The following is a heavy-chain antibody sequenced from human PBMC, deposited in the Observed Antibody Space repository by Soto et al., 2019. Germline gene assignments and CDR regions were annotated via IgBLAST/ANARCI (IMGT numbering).Heavy chain of an antibody. CDR2: ISGSGGET. Sequence: EVQLLESGGGLVQPGGSLRLSCTASGFTYSIYAMAWVRQAPGKGLEWVSAISGSGGETYYADYVKGRFTISRDNSKNTVYLQMTNLRADYTAVYYCAKEIAVAVATPPEYWGQGTLVTVSS. V-gene: IGHV3-23*01. CDR3: AKEIAVAVATPPEY. J-gene: IGHJ4*02. CDR1: GFTYSIYA. D-gene: IGHD5-12*01.